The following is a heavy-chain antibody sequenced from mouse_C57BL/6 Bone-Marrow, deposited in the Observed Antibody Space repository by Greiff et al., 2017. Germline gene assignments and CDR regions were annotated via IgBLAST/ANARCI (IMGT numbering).Heavy chain of an antibody. V-gene: IGHV1-55*01. J-gene: IGHJ4*01. CDR1: GYTFTSYW. D-gene: IGHD1-1*01. CDR2: IYPGSGST. CDR3: ARTTVVAKDY. Sequence: QVQLRQPGAELVKPGASVKMSCKASGYTFTSYWITWVKQRPGQGLEWIGDIYPGSGSTNYNEKFKSKDTLTVDTSSSTAYMQLSSLTSEDSAFYYCARTTVVAKDYWGQGTSVTVSS.